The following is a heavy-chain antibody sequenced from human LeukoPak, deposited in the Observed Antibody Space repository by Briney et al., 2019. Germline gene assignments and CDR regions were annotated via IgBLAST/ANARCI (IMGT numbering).Heavy chain of an antibody. V-gene: IGHV4-30-4*08. Sequence: PSETLSLTCTVSVGSISSGDYYWSWIRQPPGKGLEWIGYIYYSGSTYYNPSLKSRVTISVDTSKNQFSLKLSSVTAADTAVSSCARDLADIVVVPAASPDAFDIWGQGTMVTVSS. J-gene: IGHJ3*02. CDR1: VGSISSGDYY. D-gene: IGHD2-2*01. CDR3: ARDLADIVVVPAASPDAFDI. CDR2: IYYSGST.